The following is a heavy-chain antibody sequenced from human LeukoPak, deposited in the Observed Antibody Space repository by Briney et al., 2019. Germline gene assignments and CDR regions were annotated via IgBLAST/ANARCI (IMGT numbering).Heavy chain of an antibody. CDR2: ISSSGSTI. J-gene: IGHJ5*02. V-gene: IGHV3-11*04. CDR1: GFTFSDYS. CDR3: ARDLRRGFGVAPPFDP. D-gene: IGHD3-3*01. Sequence: GGSLRLSCAASGFTFSDYSMNWVRQAPGKGLEWVSYISSSGSTIYYADSVKGRFTISRDNAKNSLYLQMNSLRAEDTAVYYCARDLRRGFGVAPPFDPWGQGTLVTVSS.